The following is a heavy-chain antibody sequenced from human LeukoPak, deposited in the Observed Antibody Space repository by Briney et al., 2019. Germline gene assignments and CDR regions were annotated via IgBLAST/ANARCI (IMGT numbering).Heavy chain of an antibody. CDR2: IWYDGSNK. Sequence: GGSLRLSCAPSGFTFSSYGMHWVRQAPGKGLEWVAVIWYDGSNKYYADSVKGRFTISRDNSKNTLYLQMNSLRAEDTAVYYCARGDGVLGSYIAWGQGTMVTVSS. D-gene: IGHD1-26*01. J-gene: IGHJ3*01. CDR3: ARGDGVLGSYIA. V-gene: IGHV3-33*01. CDR1: GFTFSSYG.